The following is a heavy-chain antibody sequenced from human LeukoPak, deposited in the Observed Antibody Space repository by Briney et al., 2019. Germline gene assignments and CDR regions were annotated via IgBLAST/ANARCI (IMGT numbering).Heavy chain of an antibody. D-gene: IGHD1-1*01. Sequence: GGSLRLSCAASGFTFSSFWMGWVRQAPGKGLEWVASIKYDVSEKRHVDSVEGRFTVSRDNGKNSLYLQMNNLRAEDTAVYFCARITTNGYFEYWGQGTLVTVSS. CDR2: IKYDVSEK. V-gene: IGHV3-7*01. J-gene: IGHJ4*02. CDR3: ARITTNGYFEY. CDR1: GFTFSSFW.